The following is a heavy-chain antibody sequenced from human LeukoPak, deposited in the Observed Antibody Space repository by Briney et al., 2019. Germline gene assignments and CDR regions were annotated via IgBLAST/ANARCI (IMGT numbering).Heavy chain of an antibody. Sequence: GRSLRLSCAASGFAFSSYAMHWVRQAPGKGLEWVAVISYDGSNKYYADSVKGRFTISRDNSKNTLYLQMNSLRAEDTAVYYCARTVVPAARADYGMDVWGQGTTVTVSS. J-gene: IGHJ6*02. CDR1: GFAFSSYA. V-gene: IGHV3-30-3*01. CDR3: ARTVVPAARADYGMDV. CDR2: ISYDGSNK. D-gene: IGHD2-2*01.